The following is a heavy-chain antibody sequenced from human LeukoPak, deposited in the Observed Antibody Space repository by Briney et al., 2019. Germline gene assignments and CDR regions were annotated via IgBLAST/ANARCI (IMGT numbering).Heavy chain of an antibody. Sequence: GGSLRLSCAASGFTFSSYSMNWVRQAPGKGVEGVSSIRSGSSYIYYAASVTGRLTISRDNAKNSLYLQMHSLRAEDTAVYYCARDQVYSGYDFFDYWGQGTLVTVSS. CDR2: IRSGSSYI. CDR3: ARDQVYSGYDFFDY. CDR1: GFTFSSYS. J-gene: IGHJ4*02. V-gene: IGHV3-21*01. D-gene: IGHD5-12*01.